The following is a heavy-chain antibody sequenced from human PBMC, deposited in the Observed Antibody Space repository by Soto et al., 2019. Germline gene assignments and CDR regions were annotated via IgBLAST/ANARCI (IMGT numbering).Heavy chain of an antibody. D-gene: IGHD4-17*01. Sequence: QVQLVQSGVEVEKPGASVKVSCKASGYTFTSYGISWVRQAPGQGLEWMGWISAYNGNTNYAQKFQGRVTMTTDTSTSTAYMELRSLRSDDTAVYYCARDVPTVTTGGPDYWGQGTPVTVSS. V-gene: IGHV1-18*01. CDR3: ARDVPTVTTGGPDY. J-gene: IGHJ4*02. CDR1: GYTFTSYG. CDR2: ISAYNGNT.